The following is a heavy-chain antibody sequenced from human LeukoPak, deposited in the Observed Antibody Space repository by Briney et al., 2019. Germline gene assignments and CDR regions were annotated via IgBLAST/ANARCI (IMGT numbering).Heavy chain of an antibody. V-gene: IGHV1-69*13. CDR3: ARDIAGNDRAPYDSENWYFDL. CDR1: GGTFSSYA. Sequence: ASVKVSCKASGGTFSSYAISWVRQAPGQGLKWMGGIIPIFGTANYAQTFQGRVTITADESTSTAYMELSNVRSEDTAVYYCARDIAGNDRAPYDSENWYFDLWGRGTLVTVSS. CDR2: IIPIFGTA. J-gene: IGHJ2*01. D-gene: IGHD5-12*01.